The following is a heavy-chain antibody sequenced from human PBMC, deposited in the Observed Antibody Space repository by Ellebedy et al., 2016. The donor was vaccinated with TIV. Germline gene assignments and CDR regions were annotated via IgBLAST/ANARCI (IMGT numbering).Heavy chain of an antibody. V-gene: IGHV3-21*06. CDR2: IATRFQYI. Sequence: GESLKISCAASGFSFGSYTMNWVRQAPGKGLEWVSSIATRFQYIYYADSVKGRFTVSRDNAKNSVYLQMSRLSAEDTAIYYCARMYAFWSGQYYFDLWGQGTLVSVSS. CDR1: GFSFGSYT. D-gene: IGHD3-3*01. J-gene: IGHJ4*02. CDR3: ARMYAFWSGQYYFDL.